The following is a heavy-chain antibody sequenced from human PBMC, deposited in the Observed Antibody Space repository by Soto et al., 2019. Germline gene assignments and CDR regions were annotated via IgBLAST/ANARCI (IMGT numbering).Heavy chain of an antibody. J-gene: IGHJ6*02. D-gene: IGHD3-10*01. Sequence: PGESLKISCKGSGYSFTSYWIGWVRQMPGKGLEWMGIIYPGDSDTRYSSSFQGQVTISADKSISTAYLQWSSLKASDTAMYYCARSPPGYYYGSGSYYPKYYYYYGMDVWGQGTTVTVSS. CDR3: ARSPPGYYYGSGSYYPKYYYYYGMDV. CDR1: GYSFTSYW. CDR2: IYPGDSDT. V-gene: IGHV5-51*01.